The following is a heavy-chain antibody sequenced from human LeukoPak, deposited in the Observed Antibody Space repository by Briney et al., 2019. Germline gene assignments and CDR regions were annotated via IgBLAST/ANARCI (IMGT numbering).Heavy chain of an antibody. CDR2: ISYDGSNK. D-gene: IGHD5-18*01. J-gene: IGHJ4*02. CDR3: AKDGGTDWYSYGRLDY. V-gene: IGHV3-30*18. Sequence: GRSLRLSCAASGFTFSSCGMHWVRQAPGKGLEWVAVISYDGSNKYYADSVKGRFTISRDNSKNTLYLQMNSLRAEDTAVYYCAKDGGTDWYSYGRLDYWGQGTLVTVSS. CDR1: GFTFSSCG.